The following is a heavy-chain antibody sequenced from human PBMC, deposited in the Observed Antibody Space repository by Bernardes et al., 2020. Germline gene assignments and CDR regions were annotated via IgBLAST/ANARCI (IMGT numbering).Heavy chain of an antibody. CDR2: LNGDGSST. V-gene: IGHV3-74*01. D-gene: IGHD3-3*01. CDR3: ARSVSGYYNH. CDR1: GFTFSSYY. Sequence: GGSLRLSCAASGFTFSSYYMHWVRQAPGKGLVWVSRLNGDGSSTNYADSAKGRFTISRDNAKNTLYLQMNSLRAEDTAMYYCARSVSGYYNHWGQGTLVTVSA. J-gene: IGHJ5*02.